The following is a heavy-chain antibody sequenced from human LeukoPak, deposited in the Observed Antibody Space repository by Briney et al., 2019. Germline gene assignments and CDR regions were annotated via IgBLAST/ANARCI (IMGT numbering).Heavy chain of an antibody. V-gene: IGHV1-46*01. CDR1: GYTFTRHY. J-gene: IGHJ4*02. D-gene: IGHD1-26*01. CDR3: AREDEGATYFDY. Sequence: ASVKVSCKASGYTFTRHYMHWVRQAPGQGLEWMGMINPSGGSTSYAQKFQGRVTMTRDMSTSTVYMELSSLRSEDTAVHYCAREDEGATYFDYWGQGTLVTVSS. CDR2: INPSGGST.